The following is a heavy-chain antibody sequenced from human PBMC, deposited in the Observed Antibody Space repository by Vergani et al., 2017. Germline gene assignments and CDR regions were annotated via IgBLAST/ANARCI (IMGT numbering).Heavy chain of an antibody. CDR2: IYYSGST. D-gene: IGHD6-6*01. Sequence: QVQLKESGPGLVKPSETLSLTCTVSGGSVSSGSYYWSWIRQPAGKGLEWIGYIYYSGSTNYNPSLKSRVTISVDTSKNQFSLKLSSVTAADTAVYYCARGCPFLLAARRLVAWFDPWGQGTLVTVSS. CDR3: ARGCPFLLAARRLVAWFDP. V-gene: IGHV4-61*10. J-gene: IGHJ5*02. CDR1: GGSVSSGSYY.